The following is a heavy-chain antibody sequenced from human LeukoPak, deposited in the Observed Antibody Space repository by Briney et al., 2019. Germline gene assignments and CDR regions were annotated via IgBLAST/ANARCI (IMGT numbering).Heavy chain of an antibody. Sequence: SGTLSLTCAVSGGSISSDNWWNWVRQPPGKGLEWVGEISQSGTTNYNPSLKSRVTISIDKSKNHFSLTLISVPAADTAVYYCARDRNVLVRGVLDYWGQGALVTVSS. CDR2: ISQSGTT. D-gene: IGHD3-10*01. CDR3: ARDRNVLVRGVLDY. V-gene: IGHV4-4*02. CDR1: GGSISSDNW. J-gene: IGHJ4*02.